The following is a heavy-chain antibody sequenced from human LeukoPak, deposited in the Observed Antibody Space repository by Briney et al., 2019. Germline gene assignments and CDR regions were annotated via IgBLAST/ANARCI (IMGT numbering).Heavy chain of an antibody. CDR3: ASLVGATTS. V-gene: IGHV4-34*01. CDR1: GGSFSGYY. D-gene: IGHD1-26*01. CDR2: INHSGST. J-gene: IGHJ5*02. Sequence: KPSETLSLTCAVYGGSFSGYYWSWIRQPPGKGLEWIGEINHSGSTNYNPSLKSRVTISVDTSKNQFSLKLSSVTAADTAVYYCASLVGATTSWGQGTLVTVSS.